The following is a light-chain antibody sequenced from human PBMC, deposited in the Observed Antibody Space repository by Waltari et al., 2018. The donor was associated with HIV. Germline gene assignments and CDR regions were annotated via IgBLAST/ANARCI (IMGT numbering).Light chain of an antibody. CDR2: PAS. CDR1: QDISNW. V-gene: IGKV1D-12*01. J-gene: IGKJ5*01. Sequence: DIQMTQSPSSVSASVGDRVTITCRASQDISNWLTWYQQKPGKAPKLLIYPASNLQSGVPSRCSGSGLGTDFTLTISSLQPEDCATYYCQQANNYPITLGQGTRLEIK. CDR3: QQANNYPIT.